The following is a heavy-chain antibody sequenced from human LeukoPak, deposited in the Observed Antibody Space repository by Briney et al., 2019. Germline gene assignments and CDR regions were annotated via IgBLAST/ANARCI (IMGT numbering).Heavy chain of an antibody. CDR2: INVGGDTM. D-gene: IGHD2-2*01. V-gene: IGHV3-48*03. Sequence: GGSLRLSCAASGFTFSAYEMIWVRQAPGKGLEWLSYINVGGDTMHYADSVKGRFTTSRDDAKNSLYLQMNSLRAEDTAIYYCARADCSSSTCYLRRSWFDPWGQGTLVTVSS. CDR1: GFTFSAYE. CDR3: ARADCSSSTCYLRRSWFDP. J-gene: IGHJ5*02.